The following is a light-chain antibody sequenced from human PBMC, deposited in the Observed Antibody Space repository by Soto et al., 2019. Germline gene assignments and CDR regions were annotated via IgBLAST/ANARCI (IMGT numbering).Light chain of an antibody. Sequence: EIVLTQSPGTLSSSPGERATLSCRASQSVSSNYLAWYQRKPGQAPRLLIYGASNRATDIPYRFIGRGSGTDFTLTITRLEPDDFAMYYCQQYGGSPPTFGQGTKVEIK. CDR3: QQYGGSPPT. CDR1: QSVSSNY. CDR2: GAS. J-gene: IGKJ1*01. V-gene: IGKV3-20*01.